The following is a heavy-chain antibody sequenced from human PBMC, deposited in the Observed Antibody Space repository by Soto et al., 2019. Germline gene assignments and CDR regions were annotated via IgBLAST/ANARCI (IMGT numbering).Heavy chain of an antibody. Sequence: SETLSLTCTVSGGSISSGGYYWSWIRQHPGKGLEWIGYIYYSGSTYYNPSLKSRVTISVDTSKNQFSLKLSSVTAADTAVYYCARGIAAAGTFEFPRFDYWGQGTLVTVSS. D-gene: IGHD6-13*01. J-gene: IGHJ4*02. CDR3: ARGIAAAGTFEFPRFDY. CDR2: IYYSGST. V-gene: IGHV4-31*03. CDR1: GGSISSGGYY.